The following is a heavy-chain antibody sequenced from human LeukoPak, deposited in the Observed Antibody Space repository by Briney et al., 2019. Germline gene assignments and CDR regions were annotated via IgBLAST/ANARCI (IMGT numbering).Heavy chain of an antibody. V-gene: IGHV3-74*01. Sequence: GGSLRLSCTTSGFSFSGYWMHWVRQAPGKGLVWVSRIKSDGSSTTYADSVKGRFTISRDNARNTLYLQMNSLRAEDTAVYYCARVVPPTDYGSGSYFWDPYYFDYWGQGTLVTVSS. J-gene: IGHJ4*02. CDR1: GFSFSGYW. D-gene: IGHD3-10*01. CDR3: ARVVPPTDYGSGSYFWDPYYFDY. CDR2: IKSDGSST.